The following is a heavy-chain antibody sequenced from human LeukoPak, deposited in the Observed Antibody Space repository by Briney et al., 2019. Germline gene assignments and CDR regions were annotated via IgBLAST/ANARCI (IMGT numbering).Heavy chain of an antibody. CDR1: GLTFSNAW. Sequence: GGSLRLSCVVSGLTFSNAWMGWVRQAPGKGLEWVARIKSKTDGGTTDYAAPVKGRFTISRDDSKKMLYLQMNSMITEDTAVYYCTTLRSHWGQGTLVTVSS. D-gene: IGHD3-16*01. CDR2: IKSKTDGGTT. CDR3: TTLRSH. V-gene: IGHV3-15*01. J-gene: IGHJ4*02.